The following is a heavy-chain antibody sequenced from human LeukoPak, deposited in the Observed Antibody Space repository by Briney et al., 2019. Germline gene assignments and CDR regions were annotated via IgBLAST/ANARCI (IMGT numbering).Heavy chain of an antibody. CDR1: GGTFSSYA. D-gene: IGHD2-2*01. J-gene: IGHJ6*02. CDR2: IIPILGIA. V-gene: IGHV1-69*04. CDR3: ARGHIVVANYYYYYGMDV. Sequence: SVKVSCKASGGTFSSYAISWVRQAPGQGLEWMGRIIPILGIANYAQKFQGRVTITADKSTSTAYMELSSLRSEDTAVYYCARGHIVVANYYYYYGMDVWGQGTTVTVSS.